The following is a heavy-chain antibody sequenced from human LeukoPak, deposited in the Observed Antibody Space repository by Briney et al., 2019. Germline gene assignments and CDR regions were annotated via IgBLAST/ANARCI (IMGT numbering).Heavy chain of an antibody. CDR1: GFTFSNFW. CDR3: ARGDAFSGDH. J-gene: IGHJ4*02. Sequence: GGSLRLSCAVSGFTFSNFWMSWVRQAPGWGLEWVANIHPEGNEKYHVESVKGRFTISRDNAKNSLFLQMNGLRVEDTAVYYCARGDAFSGDHWGQGTLVTVSS. V-gene: IGHV3-7*04. CDR2: IHPEGNEK.